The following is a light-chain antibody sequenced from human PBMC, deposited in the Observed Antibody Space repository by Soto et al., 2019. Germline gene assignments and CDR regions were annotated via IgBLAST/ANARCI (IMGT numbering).Light chain of an antibody. V-gene: IGLV2-8*01. CDR1: SSDVGGYNY. CDR3: SSYAGGNNLV. J-gene: IGLJ2*01. CDR2: EVS. Sequence: QSVLTQPPSASGSPGQSVTISCTGTSSDVGGYNYVSWYQQHPGKAPKLMIYEVSKRPSGVPDRFSGSTSGNTASLTVSGLQAEDEADYYCSSYAGGNNLVFGGGTKLTVL.